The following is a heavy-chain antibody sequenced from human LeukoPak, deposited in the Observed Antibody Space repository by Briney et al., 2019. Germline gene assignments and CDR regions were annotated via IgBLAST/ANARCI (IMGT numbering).Heavy chain of an antibody. CDR1: GGSFSGYY. D-gene: IGHD6-19*01. CDR2: INHSGST. Sequence: SETLSLTCAVYGGSFSGYYWSWIRQPPGKGLEWIGEINHSGSTNYNPSLKSRVTISVDTSKNQFSLKLSSVTAADTAVYYCARTPTSSSGPYYFDYWGQGTRVTVSS. J-gene: IGHJ4*02. CDR3: ARTPTSSSGPYYFDY. V-gene: IGHV4-34*01.